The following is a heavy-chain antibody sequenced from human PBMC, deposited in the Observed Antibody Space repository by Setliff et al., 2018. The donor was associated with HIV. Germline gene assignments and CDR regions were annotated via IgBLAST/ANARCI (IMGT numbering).Heavy chain of an antibody. J-gene: IGHJ4*02. CDR1: GGSISSNTW. CDR3: ARVYDSTGYYFDF. D-gene: IGHD3-22*01. CDR2: IFHSGNT. Sequence: SETLSLTCAVSGGSISSNTWWSWVRQPPGKGLEWIGEIFHSGNTNYNPSLKSRVTISIDKSKKQFSLKVTSVTAADTAVYYCARVYDSTGYYFDFWGQGTLVTVSS. V-gene: IGHV4-4*02.